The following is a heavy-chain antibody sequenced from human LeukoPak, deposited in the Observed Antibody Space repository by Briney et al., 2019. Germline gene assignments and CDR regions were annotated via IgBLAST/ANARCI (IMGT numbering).Heavy chain of an antibody. J-gene: IGHJ4*02. Sequence: GGSLRLSCTAFGFTFGDYAMSWVRQAPGKGPEWVGFIRRKANAGTREYAASVKGRFTISRDDSKSIAYLQMNSLKTEDTAVYYCTSGLYYDSWSDLFDYWGQGTLVTVSS. CDR1: GFTFGDYA. D-gene: IGHD3-3*01. CDR2: IRRKANAGTR. V-gene: IGHV3-49*04. CDR3: TSGLYYDSWSDLFDY.